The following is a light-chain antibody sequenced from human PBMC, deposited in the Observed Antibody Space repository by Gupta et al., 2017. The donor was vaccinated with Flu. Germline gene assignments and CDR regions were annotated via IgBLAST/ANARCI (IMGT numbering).Light chain of an antibody. CDR1: SGINVGTSK. J-gene: IGLJ2*01. CDR2: YKSDSDK. V-gene: IGLV5-45*01. Sequence: QAVLTQPASLSASPGASASPTCTLRSGINVGTSKIYWYQQKPGSPPQYLLTYKSDSDKQQGSGVPSRFSGSKDASANAGIILISGLQSEDEADYYCMIWHSSAWVFGGGTKLTVL. CDR3: MIWHSSAWV.